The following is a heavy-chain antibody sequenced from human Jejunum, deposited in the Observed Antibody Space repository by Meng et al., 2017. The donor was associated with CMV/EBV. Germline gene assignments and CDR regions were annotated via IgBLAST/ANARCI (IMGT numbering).Heavy chain of an antibody. V-gene: IGHV4-30-4*08. J-gene: IGHJ4*02. D-gene: IGHD3-22*01. CDR2: IYYSGST. CDR3: ARAYGYYYDNTMSYFDS. Sequence: SADYVWSWIRQSPGTGLEWIGYIYYSGSTYYNPSFKSRVTMSIDTSKNQFSLNMSSVTAADTAVFYCARAYGYYYDNTMSYFDSWGQGTLVTVSS. CDR1: SADYV.